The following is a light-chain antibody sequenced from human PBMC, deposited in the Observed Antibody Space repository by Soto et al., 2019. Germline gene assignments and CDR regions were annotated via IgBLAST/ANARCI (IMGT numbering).Light chain of an antibody. J-gene: IGKJ3*01. CDR2: KAS. Sequence: DIQMTQSPSTLSGSVGDRVTITCRASQTISSWLAWYRTTTGKDPKLRIYKASTLKSVVPSRGRVIGSWTECTRTLSSLKPAELATDDGQHYNSYSEAFFPVNKVDI. CDR1: QTISSW. CDR3: QHYNSYSEA. V-gene: IGKV1-5*03.